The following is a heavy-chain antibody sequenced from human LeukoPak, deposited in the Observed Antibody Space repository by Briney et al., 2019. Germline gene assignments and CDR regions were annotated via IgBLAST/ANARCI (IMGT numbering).Heavy chain of an antibody. J-gene: IGHJ6*02. CDR1: GGTFSSYA. CDR3: ARLFGCSSTSCPALRYYGMDV. D-gene: IGHD2-2*01. V-gene: IGHV1-69*04. CDR2: IIPIFGIA. Sequence: GASVKVSCKASGGTFSSYAISWVRQAPGQGLEWMGRIIPIFGIANYAQKFQGRVTITADKSTSTAYMELSSLRSEDTAVYYCARLFGCSSTSCPALRYYGMDVWGQGTTVTVSS.